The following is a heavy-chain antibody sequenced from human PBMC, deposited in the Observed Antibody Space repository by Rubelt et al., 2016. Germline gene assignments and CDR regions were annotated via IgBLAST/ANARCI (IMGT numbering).Heavy chain of an antibody. D-gene: IGHD1-7*01. V-gene: IGHV1-3*01. J-gene: IGHJ1*01. CDR3: ARDLSSFPWNYGTLQH. CDR1: GYTFTSYA. Sequence: QVQLVQSGAEVKKPGASVKVSCKASGYTFTSYAMHWVRQAPGQRLEWMGWINAGNGNTKDSQKFQGRVTITRDTSASTAYMGLSSLRSEDAAVYYCARDLSSFPWNYGTLQHWGQGTLVTVSS. CDR2: INAGNGNT.